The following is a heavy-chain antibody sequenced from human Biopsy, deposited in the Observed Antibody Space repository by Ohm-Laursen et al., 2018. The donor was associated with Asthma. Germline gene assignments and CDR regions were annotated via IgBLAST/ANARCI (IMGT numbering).Heavy chain of an antibody. Sequence: SLRLFCAASGFDFSDCTMNWVRQAPGKGLEWVSSISSLSRYKYYSGSLRGRVTISRDNAKNTLYLQVNSLRTEDTAVYYCAKRRGYSGHDNDYWGQGTLVIVSS. J-gene: IGHJ4*02. CDR2: ISSLSRYK. CDR3: AKRRGYSGHDNDY. V-gene: IGHV3-21*01. D-gene: IGHD5-12*01. CDR1: GFDFSDCT.